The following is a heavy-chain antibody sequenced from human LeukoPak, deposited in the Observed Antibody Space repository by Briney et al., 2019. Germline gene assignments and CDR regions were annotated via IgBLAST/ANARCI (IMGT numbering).Heavy chain of an antibody. CDR1: GGTFSSYA. CDR3: ARDERFLEWLLFNY. D-gene: IGHD3-3*01. Sequence: SVKVSCKASGGTFSSYAISWVRQAPGQGLEWMGGITPIFGTANYAQKFQGRVTITADESTSTAYMELSSLRSEDTAVYYCARDERFLEWLLFNYWGQGTLVTVSS. J-gene: IGHJ4*02. CDR2: ITPIFGTA. V-gene: IGHV1-69*13.